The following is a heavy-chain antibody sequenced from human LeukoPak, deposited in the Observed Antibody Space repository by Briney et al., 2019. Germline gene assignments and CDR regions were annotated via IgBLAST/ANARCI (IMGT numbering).Heavy chain of an antibody. V-gene: IGHV3-49*03. CDR3: TRVKIVVVIHDAFDI. Sequence: GSLRRSCTASGFTFGGYAMSWFRQAPGKGLEWVGFIRSKAYGGTTEYAASVKGRFTISRDDSKSIAYLQMNSLKTEDTAVYYCTRVKIVVVIHDAFDIWGQGTMVTVSS. CDR2: IRSKAYGGTT. D-gene: IGHD3-22*01. J-gene: IGHJ3*02. CDR1: GFTFGGYA.